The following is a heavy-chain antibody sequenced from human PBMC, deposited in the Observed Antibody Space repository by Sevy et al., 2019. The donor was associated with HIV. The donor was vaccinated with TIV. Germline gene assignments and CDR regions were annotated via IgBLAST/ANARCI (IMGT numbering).Heavy chain of an antibody. V-gene: IGHV3-23*01. D-gene: IGHD3-22*01. CDR3: AKEGPGYNYDTRGYFPS. J-gene: IGHJ4*02. CDR1: GFSFSTYA. Sequence: GGSLRLSCAASGFSFSTYAMTWVRQAPGKGLEWVSAISGSGSNTYNADSVKGRFTISRDNSKNTLYLQMNSLRAEDTAVYYCAKEGPGYNYDTRGYFPSWGQGTLVTVSS. CDR2: ISGSGSNT.